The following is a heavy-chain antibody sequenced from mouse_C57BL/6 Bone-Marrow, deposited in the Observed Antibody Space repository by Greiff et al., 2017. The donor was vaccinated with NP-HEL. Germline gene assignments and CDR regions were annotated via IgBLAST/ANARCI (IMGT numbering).Heavy chain of an antibody. V-gene: IGHV1-69*01. J-gene: IGHJ2*01. CDR3: ARKESSYDYVDY. CDR2: IDPSDSYT. D-gene: IGHD2-3*01. Sequence: QVQLQQPGAELVMPGASVKLSCKASGYTFTSYWMHWVKQRPGQGLEWIGEIDPSDSYTNYNQKFKGNATLTVDKSSSTAYMQLSSLTSEDSAVYYCARKESSYDYVDYWGQGTTLTVSS. CDR1: GYTFTSYW.